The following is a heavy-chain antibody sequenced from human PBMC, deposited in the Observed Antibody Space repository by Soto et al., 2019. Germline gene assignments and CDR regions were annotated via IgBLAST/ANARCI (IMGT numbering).Heavy chain of an antibody. J-gene: IGHJ6*02. CDR3: AKGASMIVPDGMDV. Sequence: EVQLLESGGGLVQPGGSLRLSCAASGFTFSSYAMSWVRQAPRKGLEWVSAISGSGGSTYYADSVKGRITISRDNSKNTRYLQMNSLRDEDTAVYYCAKGASMIVPDGMDVWGQGTTVTVSS. D-gene: IGHD2-2*01. CDR2: ISGSGGST. CDR1: GFTFSSYA. V-gene: IGHV3-23*01.